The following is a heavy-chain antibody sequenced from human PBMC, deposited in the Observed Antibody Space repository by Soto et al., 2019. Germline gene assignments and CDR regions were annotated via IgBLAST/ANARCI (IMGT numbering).Heavy chain of an antibody. V-gene: IGHV3-23*01. D-gene: IGHD2-2*03. CDR2: IYGGGNGP. CDR1: GFTFSDFA. J-gene: IGHJ4*02. CDR3: AKMEGMDQWAYSFDY. Sequence: EVQVLEYGGGLVQPGGSLRLSCAATGFTFSDFAMSWVRQAPGKGLEWVSRIYGGGNGPHYADSVKGRVTISRDNSKNPLYLQMNSLRAEDTAVYYCAKMEGMDQWAYSFDYWGQGTLVTVSS.